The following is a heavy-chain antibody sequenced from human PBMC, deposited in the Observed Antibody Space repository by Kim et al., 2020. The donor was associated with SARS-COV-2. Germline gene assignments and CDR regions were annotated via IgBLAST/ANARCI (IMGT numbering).Heavy chain of an antibody. Sequence: YNPSLKSRVTISVDTPKTPFSLKLSSVTAADTAVYYCASIYGGIARPFDYWGQGTLVTVSS. CDR3: ASIYGGIARPFDY. J-gene: IGHJ4*02. V-gene: IGHV4-39*01. D-gene: IGHD6-13*01.